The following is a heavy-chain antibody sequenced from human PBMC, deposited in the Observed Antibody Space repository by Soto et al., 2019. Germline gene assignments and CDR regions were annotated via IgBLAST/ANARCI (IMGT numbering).Heavy chain of an antibody. V-gene: IGHV4-34*01. CDR3: ARRRAINYDILTGYYWGAPSWFDP. CDR1: GGSFSGYY. D-gene: IGHD3-9*01. Sequence: PSETLSLTCAVYGGSFSGYYWSWIRQPPGKGLEWIGEINHSGSTNYNPSLKSRVTISVDTSKNQFSLKLSSVTAADTAVYYCARRRAINYDILTGYYWGAPSWFDPWGQGTLVTVSS. CDR2: INHSGST. J-gene: IGHJ5*02.